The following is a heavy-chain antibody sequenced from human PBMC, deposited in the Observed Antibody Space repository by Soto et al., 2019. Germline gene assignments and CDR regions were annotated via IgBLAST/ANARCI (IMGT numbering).Heavy chain of an antibody. CDR2: ISSSSSYI. J-gene: IGHJ6*02. CDR1: GFTFSKNS. Sequence: PGGSLRLSCAASGFTFSKNSMNWVRQAPGKGLEWVSSISSSSSYIYYADSVKGRFTISRDNAKNSLYLQMNSLRAEDTAVYYCARDRRDIVVLTAAQRHYHYYGMAVWGQGTSVTVSS. CDR3: ARDRRDIVVLTAAQRHYHYYGMAV. D-gene: IGHD2-2*01. V-gene: IGHV3-21*01.